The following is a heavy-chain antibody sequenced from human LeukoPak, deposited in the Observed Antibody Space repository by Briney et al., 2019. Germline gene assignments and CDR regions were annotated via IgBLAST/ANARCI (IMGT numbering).Heavy chain of an antibody. CDR2: IYTSGST. J-gene: IGHJ6*03. V-gene: IGHV4-4*07. Sequence: PSETLSLTCTVSGGSISSYYWSWIRQPAGKGLEWIGRIYTSGSTNYNPSLKSRVTMSVDTSKNQFSLKLSSVTAADTAVYYCARGVRSTFHYYYYMDVWGKGTTVTISS. D-gene: IGHD2/OR15-2a*01. CDR3: ARGVRSTFHYYYYMDV. CDR1: GGSISSYY.